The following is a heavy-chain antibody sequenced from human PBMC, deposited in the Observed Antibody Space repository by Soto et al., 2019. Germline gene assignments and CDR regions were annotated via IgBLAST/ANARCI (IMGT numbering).Heavy chain of an antibody. D-gene: IGHD3-22*01. CDR2: TYYRSKWYN. CDR1: GDSVSSNGAA. J-gene: IGHJ4*02. V-gene: IGHV6-1*01. CDR3: ARGADYDSSGYYYIGY. Sequence: PSQTLSLTCGISGDSVSSNGAAWHWIRQSPSRGLEWLGRTYYRSKWYNDYAVSVKSRITINPDTSKNQFSLQLNSVTPEHRAVYYCARGADYDSSGYYYIGYWGQGTLVTVSS.